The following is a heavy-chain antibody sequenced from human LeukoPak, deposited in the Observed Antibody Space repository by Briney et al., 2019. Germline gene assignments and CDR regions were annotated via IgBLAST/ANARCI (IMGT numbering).Heavy chain of an antibody. D-gene: IGHD6-19*01. J-gene: IGHJ4*02. Sequence: GGSLRLSCTASGFSFSNHYMRWIRQAPGKGLEWVANINEDGSNKWHLGSVKGRFTVSRDNARNSLYLQMNSLRVEDTAVYYCTRVIVAVPGYFDYFDFWGQGVLVTVSP. CDR3: TRVIVAVPGYFDYFDF. CDR2: INEDGSNK. CDR1: GFSFSNHY. V-gene: IGHV3-7*01.